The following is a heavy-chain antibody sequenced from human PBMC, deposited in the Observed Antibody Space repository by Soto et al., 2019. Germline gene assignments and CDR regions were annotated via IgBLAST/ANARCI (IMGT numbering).Heavy chain of an antibody. CDR1: GGSISSGGYY. D-gene: IGHD3-3*01. J-gene: IGHJ5*02. Sequence: PSETLSLTCTVSGGSISSGGYYWSWIRQHPGKGLEWIGYIYYSGSTYYNPSLKSRVTISVDTSKNQFSLKLSSATAADTAVYYCARKPYYDFWSGYYGGWFDPWGQGTLVTVSS. V-gene: IGHV4-31*03. CDR3: ARKPYYDFWSGYYGGWFDP. CDR2: IYYSGST.